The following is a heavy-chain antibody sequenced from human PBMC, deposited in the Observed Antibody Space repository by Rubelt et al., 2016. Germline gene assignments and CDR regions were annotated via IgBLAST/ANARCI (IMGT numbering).Heavy chain of an antibody. J-gene: IGHJ4*01. Sequence: QVQLVQSGAEVKKPGASVKVSCKVSGYIFTDLSMRWVRQAPGKGLEWMGGYDPEEGVIIYAQKFQGRVTMTEETSTETAYMELTSLTSADTAVYYCAAGGVGAAFFDYWGQGTLVTVPS. V-gene: IGHV1-24*01. D-gene: IGHD1-26*01. CDR1: GYIFTDLS. CDR2: YDPEEGVI. CDR3: AAGGVGAAFFDY.